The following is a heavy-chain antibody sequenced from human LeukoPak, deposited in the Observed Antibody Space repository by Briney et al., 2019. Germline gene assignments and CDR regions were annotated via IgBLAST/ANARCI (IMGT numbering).Heavy chain of an antibody. Sequence: SETLSLICTVSGGPFSRLHWRWLRQPPRKGLQWVGYISYRGRTNYNPSLKSRVTISVDTSKNQFSLRVSSVTAADTAVYYCARDYYYDSSSEDAFDIWGQGTMVTVSP. CDR3: ARDYYYDSSSEDAFDI. D-gene: IGHD3-22*01. CDR1: GGPFSRLH. J-gene: IGHJ3*02. V-gene: IGHV4-59*11. CDR2: ISYRGRT.